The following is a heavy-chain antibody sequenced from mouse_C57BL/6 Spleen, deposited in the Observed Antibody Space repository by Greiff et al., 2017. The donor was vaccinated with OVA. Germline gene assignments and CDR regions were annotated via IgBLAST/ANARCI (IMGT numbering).Heavy chain of an antibody. D-gene: IGHD1-1*01. CDR3: ASPYYGSSAAWFAY. J-gene: IGHJ3*01. CDR2: INPNNGGT. CDR1: GYTFTDYN. Sequence: EVQLQQSGPELVKPGASVKMSCKASGYTFTDYNMHWVKQSHGKSLEWIGYINPNNGGTSYNQKFKGKATLTVNKSSSTAYMELRSLTSEDSAVYYCASPYYGSSAAWFAYWGQGTLVTVSA. V-gene: IGHV1-22*01.